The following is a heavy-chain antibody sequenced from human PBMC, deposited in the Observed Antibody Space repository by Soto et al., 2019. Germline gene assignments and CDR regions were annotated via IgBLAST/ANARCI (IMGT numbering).Heavy chain of an antibody. Sequence: EVQLLESGGGLVQPGGSLRLSCAASGFTFSSYAMSWVRQAPGKGLEWVSAISGSGGSTYYADSVKGRFTISRDNSKNTLYLQMNSLRAEDTAVYYCAKDHPGITMIVVARDAFDIWGQGTMVTVSS. CDR2: ISGSGGST. D-gene: IGHD3-22*01. V-gene: IGHV3-23*01. CDR1: GFTFSSYA. CDR3: AKDHPGITMIVVARDAFDI. J-gene: IGHJ3*02.